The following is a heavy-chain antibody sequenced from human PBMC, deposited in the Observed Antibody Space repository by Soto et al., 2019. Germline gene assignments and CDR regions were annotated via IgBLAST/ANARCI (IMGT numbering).Heavy chain of an antibody. V-gene: IGHV5-51*01. CDR1: GYSFPSQW. J-gene: IGHJ6*02. CDR2: IYPADSDT. D-gene: IGHD6-13*01. CDR3: ARISNSKASYYEYYGMDI. Sequence: PGESLKISCKGSGYSFPSQWIGWVRQMPGKGLEWMGNIYPADSDTRYSPSFQGQVTISADKSIRTAYLQWSSLKASDTGIYYCARISNSKASYYEYYGMDIWGQGTTVTVSS.